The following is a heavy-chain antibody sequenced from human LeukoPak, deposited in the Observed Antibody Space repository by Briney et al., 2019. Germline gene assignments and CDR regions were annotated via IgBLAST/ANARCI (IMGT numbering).Heavy chain of an antibody. D-gene: IGHD3-10*01. CDR1: GFIFSTYG. Sequence: PGGSLRLTCAASGFIFSTYGMHWVCQAPGRGLGWVSGIGSGRNYINYADSVKGRFTISRDNAKSSLHLQMNSLRAEDTAVYYCARDSFGDYIDFWGQGTQVTVSS. CDR2: IGSGRNYI. CDR3: ARDSFGDYIDF. J-gene: IGHJ4*02. V-gene: IGHV3-21*06.